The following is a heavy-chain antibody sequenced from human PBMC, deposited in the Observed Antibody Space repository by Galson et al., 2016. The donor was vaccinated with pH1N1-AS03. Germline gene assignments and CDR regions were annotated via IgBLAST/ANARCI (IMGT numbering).Heavy chain of an antibody. V-gene: IGHV3-53*01. Sequence: SLRLSCAVSGLSVAKNYMSWVRQAPGKGLEWVSSIYTRGDTFYTDSVRGRFTISRDDSKNTLYLQMNSLRAADTAMYYCARVDSSTYSDGWVPFDYWGRGTLVTVSS. J-gene: IGHJ4*02. CDR2: IYTRGDT. D-gene: IGHD5-24*01. CDR3: ARVDSSTYSDGWVPFDY. CDR1: GLSVAKNY.